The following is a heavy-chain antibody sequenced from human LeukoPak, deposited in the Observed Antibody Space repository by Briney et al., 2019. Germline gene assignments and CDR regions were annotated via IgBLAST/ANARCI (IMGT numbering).Heavy chain of an antibody. Sequence: GASVKVSCKASGGTFISYAISWVRQAPGQGLEWMGGIIPIFGTANYAQKFQGRVTITADESTSTAYMELSSLRSEDTAVYYCARASTTYSSSWSFDPWGQGTLVTVSS. V-gene: IGHV1-69*13. J-gene: IGHJ5*02. CDR2: IIPIFGTA. D-gene: IGHD6-13*01. CDR1: GGTFISYA. CDR3: ARASTTYSSSWSFDP.